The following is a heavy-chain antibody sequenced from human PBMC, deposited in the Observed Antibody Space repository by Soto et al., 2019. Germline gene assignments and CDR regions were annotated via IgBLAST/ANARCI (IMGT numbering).Heavy chain of an antibody. CDR3: ARDARRKTPVVTSAYAAFDI. Sequence: LDTLSLSCTFSGFSISSYCLIWIRQPPGTGLEWIGYIYYSGSTYYNPSLKSRLTISVDTSKSQFSLKLSSVTAADTAMYYCARDARRKTPVVTSAYAAFDIWGQGTMVTVSS. J-gene: IGHJ3*02. V-gene: IGHV4-59*12. D-gene: IGHD2-2*01. CDR2: IYYSGST. CDR1: GFSISSYC.